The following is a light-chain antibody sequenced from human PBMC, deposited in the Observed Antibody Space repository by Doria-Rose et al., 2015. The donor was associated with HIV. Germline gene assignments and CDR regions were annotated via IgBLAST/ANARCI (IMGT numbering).Light chain of an antibody. CDR1: QDINTY. CDR2: AAS. J-gene: IGKJ5*01. CDR3: QQYKSYNIT. Sequence: DIQLTQSPSSLSASVGDRVTIACRASQDINTYLAWFQQKPGKAPKSLIYAASSLQSGVPSKFRGSGSETDFTLTITSLKPEDSATYYCQQYKSYNITGGQGKRLESK. V-gene: IGKV1-16*02.